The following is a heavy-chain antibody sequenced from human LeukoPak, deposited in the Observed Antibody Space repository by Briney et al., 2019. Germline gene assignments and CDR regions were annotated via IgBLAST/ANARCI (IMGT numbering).Heavy chain of an antibody. CDR3: ASGSIAVAGGFDY. V-gene: IGHV3-23*01. Sequence: GGSLRLSCAASGFTFSRYAMSWVRQAPEKGLEWVSTISGSGGGTYYADSVKGRFTISRDDSKNTLYLQMNSLRAEDTAVYYCASGSIAVAGGFDYWGQGTLVTVSS. J-gene: IGHJ4*02. CDR1: GFTFSRYA. CDR2: ISGSGGGT. D-gene: IGHD6-19*01.